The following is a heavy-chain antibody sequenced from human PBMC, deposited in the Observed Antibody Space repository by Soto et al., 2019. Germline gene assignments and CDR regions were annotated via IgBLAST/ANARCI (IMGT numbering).Heavy chain of an antibody. CDR2: ISSRGDRT. CDR3: AKETGYSYGFQPNALDV. CDR1: GFTFSRYA. J-gene: IGHJ6*02. D-gene: IGHD5-18*01. V-gene: IGHV3-23*01. Sequence: GFLRLSCAASGFTFSRYAMNWVRQAPGKGLEWVSIISSRGDRTSYAESVKGRFTISRDDSKNTLFLHMNSLGAEDTAVYYCAKETGYSYGFQPNALDVWGQGTTVTVSS.